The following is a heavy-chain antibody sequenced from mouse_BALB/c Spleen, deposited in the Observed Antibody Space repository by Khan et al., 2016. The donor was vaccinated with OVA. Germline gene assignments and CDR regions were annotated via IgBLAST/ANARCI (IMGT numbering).Heavy chain of an antibody. CDR3: ARRGLRWDFDY. D-gene: IGHD1-1*01. Sequence: VKLQESGAELAKPGASVKMSCKASGYTFINYWILWIKQRPGKGLEWIGYINPSTGYTEYNQNFKDKATLTADKSSSPAYMQLSSLTSEDSTDYYCARRGLRWDFDYWGQGTTLTVSS. V-gene: IGHV1-7*01. CDR2: INPSTGYT. J-gene: IGHJ2*01. CDR1: GYTFINYW.